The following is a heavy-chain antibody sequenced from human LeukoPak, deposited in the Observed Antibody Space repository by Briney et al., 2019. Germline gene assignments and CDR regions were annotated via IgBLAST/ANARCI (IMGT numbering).Heavy chain of an antibody. V-gene: IGHV4-39*01. CDR2: IYYSGST. J-gene: IGHJ4*02. CDR1: GGSISSSNYY. D-gene: IGHD3-22*01. Sequence: SETLSLTCTVSGGSISSSNYYWGWIRQPPGKGLEWIGSIYYSGSTYYNPSLKSRVTISVDTSKRQFSLKLNSVTAADTAVYYCARTSQSYYDSSGYYSLRSYYFDYWGQGTLVTVSS. CDR3: ARTSQSYYDSSGYYSLRSYYFDY.